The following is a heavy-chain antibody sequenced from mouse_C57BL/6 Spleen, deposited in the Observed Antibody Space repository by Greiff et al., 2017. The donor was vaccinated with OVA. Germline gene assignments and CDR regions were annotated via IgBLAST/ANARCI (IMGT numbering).Heavy chain of an antibody. D-gene: IGHD1-1*01. CDR2: ISDGGSYT. J-gene: IGHJ4*01. CDR3: ARDPTVVATPYYAMDY. Sequence: DVMLVESGGGLVKPGGSLKLSCAASGFTFSSYAMSWVRQTPEKRLEWVATISDGGSYTYYPDNVKGRFPISRDNAKNNLYLQMSHLKSEDTAMYYCARDPTVVATPYYAMDYWGQGTSVTVSS. V-gene: IGHV5-4*01. CDR1: GFTFSSYA.